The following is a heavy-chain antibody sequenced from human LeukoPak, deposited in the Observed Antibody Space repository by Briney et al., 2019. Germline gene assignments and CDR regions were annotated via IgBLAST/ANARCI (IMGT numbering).Heavy chain of an antibody. Sequence: GASLRLSCAPSALTFSTYSVRWVRLAPGKGREWVKGISGSGPNTYYADSVKARFTISRDNSKNTLYLQMNSLRAEDTAVFYCAKYPASGGYFDYWGEGTLVTVSS. CDR2: ISGSGPNT. CDR3: AKYPASGGYFDY. V-gene: IGHV3-23*01. D-gene: IGHD6-13*01. CDR1: ALTFSTYS. J-gene: IGHJ4*02.